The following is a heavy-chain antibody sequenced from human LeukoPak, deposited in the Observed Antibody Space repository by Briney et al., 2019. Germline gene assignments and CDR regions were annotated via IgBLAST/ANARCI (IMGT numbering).Heavy chain of an antibody. Sequence: AEGLKISCKGSGYSFASYWIGWGRQMAAKGLLWMGIIYPGDSDTRYSPSFQGQVTISADRSISTAYLQWNSLKASDTAMYYCARPRGYCSSGSCYSIDYWGQGTLVTVSS. CDR1: GYSFASYW. V-gene: IGHV5-51*01. CDR2: IYPGDSDT. CDR3: ARPRGYCSSGSCYSIDY. J-gene: IGHJ4*02. D-gene: IGHD2-15*01.